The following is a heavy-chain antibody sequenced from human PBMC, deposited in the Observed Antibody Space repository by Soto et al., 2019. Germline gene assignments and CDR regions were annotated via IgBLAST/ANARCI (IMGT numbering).Heavy chain of an antibody. V-gene: IGHV3-30*18. CDR1: GFTLSNIG. CDR2: ISASGNTK. J-gene: IGHJ4*02. D-gene: IGHD2-21*01. Sequence: QVQLVESGGGVVQPGTSLRLACAASGFTLSNIGMQWVRQAPGKGLEWVAVISASGNTKYYADSVKGRFTISRDNYKNTLFLQRNSLRTEDTAVYYCAKESGGERYAAYFDLWGQGTLVTVSA. CDR3: AKESGGERYAAYFDL.